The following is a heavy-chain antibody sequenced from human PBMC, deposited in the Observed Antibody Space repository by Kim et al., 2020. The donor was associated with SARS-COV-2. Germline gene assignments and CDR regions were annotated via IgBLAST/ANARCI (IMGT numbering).Heavy chain of an antibody. J-gene: IGHJ6*02. D-gene: IGHD3-22*01. Sequence: GESLKISCKGSGYSFTSYWIGWVRQMPGKGLEWMGIIYPGDSDTRYSPSFQGQVTISADKSISTAYLQWSSLKASDTAMYYCARHQTLYDSSGYYYNADYYYGMDVWGQGTTVTVSS. CDR2: IYPGDSDT. CDR1: GYSFTSYW. CDR3: ARHQTLYDSSGYYYNADYYYGMDV. V-gene: IGHV5-51*01.